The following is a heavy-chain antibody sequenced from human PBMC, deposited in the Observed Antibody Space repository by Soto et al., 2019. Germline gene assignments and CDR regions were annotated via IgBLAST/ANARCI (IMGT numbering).Heavy chain of an antibody. CDR2: ISSSGSTI. D-gene: IGHD3-16*01. Sequence: GGSLRLSCAASGFTFSSYEMNWVRQAPGKGLERVSYISSSGSTIYYADSVKGRFTISRDNAKNSLYLQMNSLRAEDTAVYYCARDLGTPDYWGQGTLVTVSS. J-gene: IGHJ4*02. CDR3: ARDLGTPDY. V-gene: IGHV3-48*03. CDR1: GFTFSSYE.